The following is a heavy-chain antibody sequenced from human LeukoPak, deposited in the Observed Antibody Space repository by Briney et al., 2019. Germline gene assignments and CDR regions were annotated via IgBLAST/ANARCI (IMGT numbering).Heavy chain of an antibody. CDR1: GFTFSTYW. Sequence: GGSLRLSCAASGFTFSTYWMTWVRQAPGKGLEWVANIKQDGSEKYYVDSVKGRFTISRDNAKKSLHLQMNSLTAEDTAVYYCARGIGSPLYYFDYWGQGTRVTVSS. CDR2: IKQDGSEK. D-gene: IGHD3-10*01. J-gene: IGHJ4*02. CDR3: ARGIGSPLYYFDY. V-gene: IGHV3-7*01.